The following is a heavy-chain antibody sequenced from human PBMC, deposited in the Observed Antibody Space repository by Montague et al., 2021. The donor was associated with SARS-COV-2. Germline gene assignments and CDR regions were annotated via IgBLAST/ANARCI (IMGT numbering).Heavy chain of an antibody. D-gene: IGHD3-10*01. Sequence: PALVKPTQTLTLTCTFSGFSLSTSGMCVSWIRQPPGKALEWLARIDWDDDKYYSTSLKTRLTISKDTSKNQVVLTMTNMDPVNTSTYYCARKAGTDYTRYHYYAMDVWGKVTTVTIS. J-gene: IGHJ6*04. V-gene: IGHV2-70*11. CDR2: IDWDDDK. CDR1: GFSLSTSGMC. CDR3: ARKAGTDYTRYHYYAMDV.